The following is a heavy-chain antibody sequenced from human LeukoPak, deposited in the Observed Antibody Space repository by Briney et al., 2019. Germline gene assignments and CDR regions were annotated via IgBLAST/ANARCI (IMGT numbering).Heavy chain of an antibody. CDR1: AFIFSSYC. J-gene: IGHJ3*02. CDR2: IDHDGSEK. V-gene: IGHV3-7*03. Sequence: PGGSLSLSCAASAFIFSSYCMSWVRKARGNGLEWVANIDHDGSEKYYVESMKRRITISSDTAKNSLYLQMNSLRAENTAVYYCARDDFSYRRGSWAFYIWGQKTMGTVSS. CDR3: ARDDFSYRRGSWAFYI. D-gene: IGHD3-10*01.